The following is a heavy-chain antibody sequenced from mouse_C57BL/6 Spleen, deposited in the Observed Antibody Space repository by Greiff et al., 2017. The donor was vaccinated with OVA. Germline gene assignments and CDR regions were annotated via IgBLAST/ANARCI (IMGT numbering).Heavy chain of an antibody. Sequence: VQLQQSVAELVRPGASVKLSCTASGFNIKNTYMHWVKQRPEQGLEWIGRIDPANGNTNSAPKFQGKATLTADTSSNTAYLQLSSLTSEDTAIYYCAPYYYGSSSPDWFAYWGQGTLVTVSA. V-gene: IGHV14-3*01. CDR3: APYYYGSSSPDWFAY. J-gene: IGHJ3*01. CDR1: GFNIKNTY. CDR2: IDPANGNT. D-gene: IGHD1-1*01.